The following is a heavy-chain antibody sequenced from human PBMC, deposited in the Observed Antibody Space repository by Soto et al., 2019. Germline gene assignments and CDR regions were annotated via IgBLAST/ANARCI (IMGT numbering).Heavy chain of an antibody. V-gene: IGHV4-34*01. CDR1: GGSFSGYY. CDR2: INHSGST. D-gene: IGHD2-2*01. Sequence: QVQLQQWGAGLLKPSETLSLTCAVYGGSFSGYYWSWIRQPPGKGLEWIGEINHSGSTNYHPTLKGRGTISGDTSKNQFSLKLSAVTAADTAVYYCARGQCSSTSCYGSAGSHWGQGTLVTVSS. CDR3: ARGQCSSTSCYGSAGSH. J-gene: IGHJ4*02.